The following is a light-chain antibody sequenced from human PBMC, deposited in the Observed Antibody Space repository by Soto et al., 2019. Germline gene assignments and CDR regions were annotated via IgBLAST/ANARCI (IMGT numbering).Light chain of an antibody. CDR2: EVS. CDR3: SSYTDSSTVL. CDR1: SSDVGAYNS. V-gene: IGLV2-14*01. Sequence: QSALTQPASVSGSPGQSITISCIGTSSDVGAYNSVSWYQQHPGPGKAPKLLIYEVSNRPSGVSNRFSGSKSGNTASLTIFGLRAEDEADYYCSSYTDSSTVLFGGGTKVTVL. J-gene: IGLJ3*02.